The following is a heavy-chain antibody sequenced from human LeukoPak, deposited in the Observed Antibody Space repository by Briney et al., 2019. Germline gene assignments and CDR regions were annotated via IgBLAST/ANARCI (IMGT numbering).Heavy chain of an antibody. D-gene: IGHD6-6*01. J-gene: IGHJ3*02. CDR3: AGGGFPNSSSRAFDI. CDR2: INHSGST. Sequence: SETLSLTCAVYGGSFSGYYWSWIRQPPGKGLEWIGEINHSGSTNYNPSLKSRVTISVDTSKNQFSLKLSSVTAADTAVYYCAGGGFPNSSSRAFDIWGQGTMVTVSS. V-gene: IGHV4-34*01. CDR1: GGSFSGYY.